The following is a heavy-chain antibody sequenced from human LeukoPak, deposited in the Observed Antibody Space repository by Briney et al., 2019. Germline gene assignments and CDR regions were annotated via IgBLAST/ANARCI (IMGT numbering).Heavy chain of an antibody. D-gene: IGHD2-2*01. CDR2: ISYDGSNK. J-gene: IGHJ5*02. CDR3: ARDGQYCSSTSCYEFEGWFDP. CDR1: GFTFSSYA. Sequence: GRSLRLSCAASGFTFSSYAMHWVRQAPGKGLEWVAVISYDGSNKYHADSVKGRFTTSRDNSKNTLYLQMNSLRAEDTAVYYCARDGQYCSSTSCYEFEGWFDPWGQGTLVTVSS. V-gene: IGHV3-30*04.